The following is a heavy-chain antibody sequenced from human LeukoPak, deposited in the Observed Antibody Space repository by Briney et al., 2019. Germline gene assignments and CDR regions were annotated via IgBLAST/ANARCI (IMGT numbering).Heavy chain of an antibody. CDR1: GGSISSYY. V-gene: IGHV4-59*08. Sequence: PSETLSLTCTVSGGSISSYYWSWIRQPPGKGLEWIGYIYYSGSTNYDPSLRGRVTISVDTAKNQFSLKVSSVTAADTAVYYCARHQLYSGYKYYFDYWGQGTLVTVSS. CDR3: ARHQLYSGYKYYFDY. D-gene: IGHD5-12*01. CDR2: IYYSGST. J-gene: IGHJ4*02.